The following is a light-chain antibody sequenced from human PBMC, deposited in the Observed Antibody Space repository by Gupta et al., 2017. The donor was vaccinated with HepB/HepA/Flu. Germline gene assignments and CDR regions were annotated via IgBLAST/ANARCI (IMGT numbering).Light chain of an antibody. CDR2: RNN. CDR1: SSNIGSNY. Sequence: QSVLPQPPSASGTPGQRVTISCSGSSSNIGSNYVYWYQQLPGTAPNLLIYRNNQRPSGVPDRFSGSKSGTSASLAISGLRSEDEADYYCAAWDDSRSGVVFGGGTKLTVL. V-gene: IGLV1-47*01. CDR3: AAWDDSRSGVV. J-gene: IGLJ2*01.